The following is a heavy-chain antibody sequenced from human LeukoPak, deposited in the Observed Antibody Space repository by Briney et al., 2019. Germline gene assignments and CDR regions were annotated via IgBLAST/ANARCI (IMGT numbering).Heavy chain of an antibody. V-gene: IGHV3-11*03. J-gene: IGHJ4*02. CDR1: GFIFSDYS. CDR2: ISTHSTYT. D-gene: IGHD3-10*01. CDR3: ATYYYASGSSD. Sequence: GGSLRLSCAASGFIFSDYSMSWIRQAPGKGLEWVSYISTHSTYTHYADSVRGRFTISRDNAKNSLYLQMNSLRAEDTAAYYCATYYYASGSSDWGQGTLVTVSS.